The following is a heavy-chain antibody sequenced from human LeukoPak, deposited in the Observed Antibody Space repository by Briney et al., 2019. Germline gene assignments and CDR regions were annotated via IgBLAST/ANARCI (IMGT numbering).Heavy chain of an antibody. CDR1: DGSMSSYY. CDR3: ARSIGSGLPDY. V-gene: IGHV4-59*01. J-gene: IGHJ4*02. D-gene: IGHD2-21*01. CDR2: IYYSGST. Sequence: SETLSLTCTVSDGSMSSYYWSWIRQPPGKGLEWIGYIYYSGSTNYNPSLKSRVTISVDTAKNQFSLKLKSVSIADTAVYYCARSIGSGLPDYWGQGTLVTVSS.